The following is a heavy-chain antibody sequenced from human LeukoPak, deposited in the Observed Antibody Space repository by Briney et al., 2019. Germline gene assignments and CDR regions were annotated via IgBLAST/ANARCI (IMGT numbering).Heavy chain of an antibody. Sequence: SETLSLTCTVSGGSISSSSYYWGWIRQPPGKGLEWIGSIYYSGSTYYNPSLKSRVTISVDTSKNQFSLKLSSVTAADTAVYYCARRLNDFWSGPFDYWGQGTLVTVSS. CDR3: ARRLNDFWSGPFDY. V-gene: IGHV4-39*01. J-gene: IGHJ4*02. CDR2: IYYSGST. CDR1: GGSISSSSYY. D-gene: IGHD3-3*01.